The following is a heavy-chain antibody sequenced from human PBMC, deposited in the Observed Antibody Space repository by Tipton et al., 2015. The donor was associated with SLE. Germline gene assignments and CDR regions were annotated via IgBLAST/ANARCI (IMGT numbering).Heavy chain of an antibody. V-gene: IGHV3-30*04. J-gene: IGHJ4*02. Sequence: LRLSCAASGFTFSTYAMHWVRQAPGKGLEWVAVISYDGSNKSYADSVKGRFTISRDNSKNTLYLQMNSLRPEDTAVYYCARDRYCSSTTCHKGFDYWGQGTPVTVSS. CDR2: ISYDGSNK. CDR1: GFTFSTYA. CDR3: ARDRYCSSTTCHKGFDY. D-gene: IGHD2-2*01.